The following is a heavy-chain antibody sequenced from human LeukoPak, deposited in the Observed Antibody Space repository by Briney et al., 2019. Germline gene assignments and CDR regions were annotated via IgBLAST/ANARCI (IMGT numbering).Heavy chain of an antibody. V-gene: IGHV1-18*01. CDR3: ARGLLITFGGVIVSDY. J-gene: IGHJ4*02. D-gene: IGHD3-16*02. Sequence: ASVKVSCKTSGYSFTTFGMTWVRQAPGQGLEWMGWISGKNGDTKSTQKLQGRVTMTTDTSTSTAYMELKSLTSDDTAVYYCARGLLITFGGVIVSDYWGQGTLVTVSS. CDR2: ISGKNGDT. CDR1: GYSFTTFG.